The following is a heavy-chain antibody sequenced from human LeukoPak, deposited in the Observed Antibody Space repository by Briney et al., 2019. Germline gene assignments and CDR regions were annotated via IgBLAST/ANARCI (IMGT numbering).Heavy chain of an antibody. CDR3: ARGYQRPDY. J-gene: IGHJ4*02. CDR1: GFTFSTYT. D-gene: IGHD2-2*01. V-gene: IGHV3-21*01. Sequence: GGSLRLSCAASGFTFSTYTMNWVLQAPGKGLEWVSSISSSSNNINYADSVKGRFTISRDNAMNSVHLQMNSLRVEDTAVYYCARGYQRPDYWGQGTLITVSS. CDR2: ISSSSNNI.